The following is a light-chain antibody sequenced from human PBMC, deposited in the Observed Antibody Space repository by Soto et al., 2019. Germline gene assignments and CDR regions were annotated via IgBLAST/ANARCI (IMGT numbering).Light chain of an antibody. Sequence: QSALTQPASVSGSPGQSITISCTGTSSDVGRYNYVSWYQQHPGKAPKLMISDVNTRPSGVSNRFSGSKSGNTASLTISGLQAEDEADYYCSSFTASTTQVFGPGTKVTVL. CDR2: DVN. CDR1: SSDVGRYNY. CDR3: SSFTASTTQV. V-gene: IGLV2-14*03. J-gene: IGLJ1*01.